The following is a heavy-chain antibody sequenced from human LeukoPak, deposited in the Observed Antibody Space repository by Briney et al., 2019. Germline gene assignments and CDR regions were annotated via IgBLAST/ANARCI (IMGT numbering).Heavy chain of an antibody. J-gene: IGHJ4*02. CDR2: IKLDGSVK. V-gene: IGHV3-7*01. CDR3: ARAGTGLDY. CDR1: GFTFSNYW. D-gene: IGHD2-8*02. Sequence: GGSLRLSCAAFGFTFSNYWMNWVRQAPGRGLEWVAIIKLDGSVKYYVDSVKGRFSISRDNAKNSVYLQMNNLRAEDTAVYYCARAGTGLDYWGQGTLVTVSS.